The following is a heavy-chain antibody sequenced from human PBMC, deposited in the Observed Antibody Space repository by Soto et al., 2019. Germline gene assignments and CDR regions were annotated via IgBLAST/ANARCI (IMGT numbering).Heavy chain of an antibody. D-gene: IGHD6-6*01. J-gene: IGHJ6*02. V-gene: IGHV6-1*01. Sequence: SQTLSLTCAISGDSVSSNSAAWNWIRKSPSRGLEWLGRTYHRSKWHNDSAESVKSRITINPDTSKNQFSLQLNSVTPEDTAVYYCARDIARRTYGMDVWGQGTTVTVSS. CDR3: ARDIARRTYGMDV. CDR1: GDSVSSNSAA. CDR2: TYHRSKWHN.